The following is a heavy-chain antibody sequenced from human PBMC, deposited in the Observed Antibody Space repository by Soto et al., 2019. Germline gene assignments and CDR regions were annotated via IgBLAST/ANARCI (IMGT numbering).Heavy chain of an antibody. CDR1: GFTFSYSY. J-gene: IGHJ4*02. CDR2: ISSSTNTI. Sequence: GGSLRLSCAASGFTFSYSYMGWIRQAPCNGLEWVSYISSSTNTITYADSVKGRFTISRDNAQNSLYLQMDGLRADDTAVYYCARAAPLTTSTYYYDSSSRYNVRPIDYWGQGTLVTVSS. D-gene: IGHD3-22*01. V-gene: IGHV3-11*01. CDR3: ARAAPLTTSTYYYDSSSRYNVRPIDY.